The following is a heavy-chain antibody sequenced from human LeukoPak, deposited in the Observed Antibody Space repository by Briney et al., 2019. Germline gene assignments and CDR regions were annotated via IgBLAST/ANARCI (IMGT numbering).Heavy chain of an antibody. Sequence: NPSETLSLTCTVSGGSISSYYWSWIRQPPGKGLEWIGYIYYSGSTNYNPSLKSRVTISVDTSKNQFSLKLSSVTAADTAVYYCARGLYRYGRSTFDYWGQGTLVTVSS. V-gene: IGHV4-59*01. CDR2: IYYSGST. D-gene: IGHD2-2*02. CDR3: ARGLYRYGRSTFDY. CDR1: GGSISSYY. J-gene: IGHJ4*02.